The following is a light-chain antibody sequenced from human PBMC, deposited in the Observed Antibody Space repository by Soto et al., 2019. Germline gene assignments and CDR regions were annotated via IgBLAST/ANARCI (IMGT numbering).Light chain of an antibody. CDR2: EVS. J-gene: IGLJ1*01. Sequence: QSALTQPASVSGSPGQSITISCTGTSSDVGGHNYVSWYQQHPGKAPRLMIYEVSNRPSGVSNRFSGSKSGSTASLTISGLQAEDEADYYCSSYTSSNTYVFGTGTKLTVL. V-gene: IGLV2-14*01. CDR1: SSDVGGHNY. CDR3: SSYTSSNTYV.